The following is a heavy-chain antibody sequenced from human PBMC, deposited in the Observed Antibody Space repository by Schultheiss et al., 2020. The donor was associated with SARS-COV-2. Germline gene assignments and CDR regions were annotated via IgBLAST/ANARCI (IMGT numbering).Heavy chain of an antibody. V-gene: IGHV4-59*01. J-gene: IGHJ5*02. D-gene: IGHD3-10*01. CDR1: GGSISSYY. CDR3: ARFYGSGKNWFDP. Sequence: SETLSLTCTVSGGSISSYYWSWIRQPPGKGLEWIGYIYYSGSTNYNPSLKSRVTISVDTSKNQFSLNLSSVTAADTAVYYCARFYGSGKNWFDPWGQGTLVTVSS. CDR2: IYYSGST.